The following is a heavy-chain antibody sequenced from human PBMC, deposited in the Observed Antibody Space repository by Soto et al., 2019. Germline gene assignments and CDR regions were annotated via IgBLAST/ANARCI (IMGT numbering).Heavy chain of an antibody. V-gene: IGHV3-23*01. J-gene: IGHJ4*02. CDR1: RFIFSSYA. CDR3: ARDRGDYDILTGSLGY. CDR2: ISGSGGST. Sequence: GGSLRLSCAASRFIFSSYAMSWVRQAPGKGLEWVSVISGSGGSTYYADSVKGRFTISRDNAKNSLYLQMNSLRAEDTAVYYCARDRGDYDILTGSLGYWGQGTLVTVSS. D-gene: IGHD3-9*01.